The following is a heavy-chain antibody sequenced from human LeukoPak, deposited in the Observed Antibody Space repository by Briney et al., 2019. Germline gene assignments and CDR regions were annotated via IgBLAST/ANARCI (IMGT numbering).Heavy chain of an antibody. J-gene: IGHJ6*02. V-gene: IGHV1-8*01. CDR3: ARGPGWSGYYFYYYGMDV. CDR2: MNPNSGDT. D-gene: IGHD3-3*01. Sequence: ASVKVSCKASGYTFTSYDINWVRQATGQGLEWMGWMNPNSGDTGYAQKFQGRVTMTRNTSIGTAYMELSSLRSEDTAVYYCARGPGWSGYYFYYYGMDVWGQGTTVTVSS. CDR1: GYTFTSYD.